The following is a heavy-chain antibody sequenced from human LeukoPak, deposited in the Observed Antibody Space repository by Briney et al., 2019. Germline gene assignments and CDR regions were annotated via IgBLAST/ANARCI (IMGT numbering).Heavy chain of an antibody. Sequence: GGSLRLSCAASGFTVSTKYMSWVRQAPGKGLEWVSVIYSGGSTIYAASVKGRFTISRDNSKNTLYLQMNSLRAEDTAIYYCASRSSGDYHLIDYWGPGTLVTVSS. CDR2: IYSGGST. CDR1: GFTVSTKY. D-gene: IGHD4-17*01. CDR3: ASRSSGDYHLIDY. V-gene: IGHV3-53*01. J-gene: IGHJ4*02.